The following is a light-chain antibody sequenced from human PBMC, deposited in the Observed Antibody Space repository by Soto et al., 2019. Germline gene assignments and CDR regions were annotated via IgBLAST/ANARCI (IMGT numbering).Light chain of an antibody. CDR3: QQYNYWPALT. Sequence: EIVMTQSPATLSVSPGDRATLSCRASQSVSSNLAWYQQKPGQAPRLLIYGASTRATGIPARFSGSGSGTEFTLTISGLQSGDFALYYCQQYNYWPALTFGGGTKVEIK. J-gene: IGKJ4*01. V-gene: IGKV3D-15*01. CDR1: QSVSSN. CDR2: GAS.